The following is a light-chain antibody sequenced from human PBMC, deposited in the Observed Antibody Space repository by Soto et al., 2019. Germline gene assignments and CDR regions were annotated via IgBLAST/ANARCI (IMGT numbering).Light chain of an antibody. Sequence: EIVMTQSPATLSMSPGERVSISCRASQTVSNNLAWYQQKPGQAPRLLIYGASTRAIGVAARFSGSGSGTEFTLTITSLQSEDFAVYYCQQNDISPRTFGQGTKVETK. CDR3: QQNDISPRT. V-gene: IGKV3-15*01. CDR1: QTVSNN. CDR2: GAS. J-gene: IGKJ1*01.